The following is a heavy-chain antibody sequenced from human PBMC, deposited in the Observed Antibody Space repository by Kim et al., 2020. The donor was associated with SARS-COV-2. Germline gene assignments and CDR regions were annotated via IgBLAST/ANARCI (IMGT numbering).Heavy chain of an antibody. Sequence: SETLSLTCAVYGGSFSGYYWSWIRQPPGKGLEWIGEINHSGSTNYNPSLKSRVTISVDTSKNQFSLKLSSVTAADTAVYYCARLGGGGWEDYWGQGTLVTVSS. V-gene: IGHV4-34*01. D-gene: IGHD2-15*01. CDR2: INHSGST. CDR1: GGSFSGYY. CDR3: ARLGGGGWEDY. J-gene: IGHJ4*02.